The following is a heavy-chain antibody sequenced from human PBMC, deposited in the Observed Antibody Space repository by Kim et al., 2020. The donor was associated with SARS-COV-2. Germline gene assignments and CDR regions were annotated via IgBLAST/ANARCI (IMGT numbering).Heavy chain of an antibody. CDR3: ARDSSVAVAGVIYYYYG. V-gene: IGHV3-33*05. CDR1: GFTFSSYG. Sequence: GGSLRLSCAASGFTFSSYGMHWVRQAPGKGLEWVAVISYDGSNKYYADSVKGRFTISRDNSKNTLYLQMNSLRAEDTAVYYCARDSSVAVAGVIYYYYG. J-gene: IGHJ6*01. CDR2: ISYDGSNK. D-gene: IGHD6-19*01.